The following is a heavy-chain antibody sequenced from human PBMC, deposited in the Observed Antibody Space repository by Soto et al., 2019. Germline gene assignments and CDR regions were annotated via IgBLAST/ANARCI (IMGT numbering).Heavy chain of an antibody. CDR2: IWYDGSNK. J-gene: IGHJ4*02. CDR1: GFTFSSYG. CDR3: ARGFPPDY. Sequence: QVQLVESGGGVVQPGRSLRLSRAASGFTFSSYGMHWVRQAPGKGLEWVTVIWYDGSNKHYADSVKGRFTISRDNSKNMVSLQMNSLRVEDTAVYYCARGFPPDYWGQGTLVTVSA. V-gene: IGHV3-33*01.